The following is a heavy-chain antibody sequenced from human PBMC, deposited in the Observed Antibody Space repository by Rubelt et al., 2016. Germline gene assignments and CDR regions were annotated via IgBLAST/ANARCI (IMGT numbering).Heavy chain of an antibody. CDR3: VGVDGSAFLFDS. J-gene: IGHJ4*02. CDR2: INHSGST. Sequence: QVQLQQWGAGLLKPSETLSLTCAVYGGSFSGYYWSWIRQPPGKGLEWIGEINHSGSTNYNPSLKSRITISVDTSKNQFSLKLTSVTAADTAMYFCVGVDGSAFLFDSWGQGSLVTVSS. D-gene: IGHD1-1*01. CDR1: GGSFSGYY. V-gene: IGHV4-34*01.